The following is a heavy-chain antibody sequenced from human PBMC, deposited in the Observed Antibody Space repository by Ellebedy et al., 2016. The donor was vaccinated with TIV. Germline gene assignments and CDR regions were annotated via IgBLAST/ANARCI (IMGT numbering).Heavy chain of an antibody. D-gene: IGHD2-15*01. Sequence: GGSLRLXXVASGFSFSSYCLSWVRQAPGKGLEWVANINEDGGQKYYVDSVRGRFTISRDNSKNSLYLQMNSLRAEDTAVYYSARDTEYCSGGTCYSYWYFDLWGRGTLVTVSS. CDR1: GFSFSSYC. J-gene: IGHJ2*01. CDR2: INEDGGQK. V-gene: IGHV3-7*01. CDR3: ARDTEYCSGGTCYSYWYFDL.